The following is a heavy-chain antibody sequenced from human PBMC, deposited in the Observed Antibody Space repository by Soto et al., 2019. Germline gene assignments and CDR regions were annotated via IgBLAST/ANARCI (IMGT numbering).Heavy chain of an antibody. V-gene: IGHV3-21*01. CDR3: ARAHEVAWFDS. Sequence: PGGSLRLYCAASGFSFSSYTMNWVRQAPGEGLQWVASITNRGTHTYSADSVKGRFTISRDNDKNSLYLQMNNLRAEDRAIYFCARAHEVAWFDSWGLGTLVTVSS. J-gene: IGHJ5*01. D-gene: IGHD2-15*01. CDR2: ITNRGTHT. CDR1: GFSFSSYT.